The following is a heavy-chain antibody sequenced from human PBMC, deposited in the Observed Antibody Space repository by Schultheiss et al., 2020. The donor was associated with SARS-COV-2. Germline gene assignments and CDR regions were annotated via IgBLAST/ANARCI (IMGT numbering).Heavy chain of an antibody. J-gene: IGHJ5*02. D-gene: IGHD2-2*01. CDR1: GGSISSSSYY. CDR3: ARDPAVVPA. CDR2: IYYSGST. Sequence: SETLSLTCTVSGGSISSSSYYWSWIRQPPGKGLEWIGYIYYSGSTNYNPSLKSRVTISVDTSKNQFSLKLSSVTAADTAVYYCARDPAVVPAWGQGTLVTVSS. V-gene: IGHV4-61*01.